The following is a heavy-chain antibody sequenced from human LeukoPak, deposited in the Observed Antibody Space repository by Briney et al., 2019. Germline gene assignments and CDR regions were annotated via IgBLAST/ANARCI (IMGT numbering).Heavy chain of an antibody. V-gene: IGHV3-33*01. J-gene: IGHJ6*02. CDR3: VSSTSLPPTPPDYYGMDV. D-gene: IGHD2-2*01. Sequence: GRSLRLSCAASGFTFSSYGMHWVRQAPGKGLEWVAVIWYDGSNKYYADYVKGRFTISRDNSKNTLYLQMNSLRAEDTAVYYCVSSTSLPPTPPDYYGMDVWGQGTTVTVSS. CDR2: IWYDGSNK. CDR1: GFTFSSYG.